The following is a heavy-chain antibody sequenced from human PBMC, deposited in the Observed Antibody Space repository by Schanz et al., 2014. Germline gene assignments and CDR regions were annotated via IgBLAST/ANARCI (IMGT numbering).Heavy chain of an antibody. D-gene: IGHD3-10*01. CDR2: ITASGDYM. V-gene: IGHV3-21*01. Sequence: EVQLVESGGGLVQPGGSLRLSCAASGFTFSSYSFNWVRQAPGKGLEWVSSITASGDYMHYADSVKGRFTISRDNARNSLYLQMNNLRVEDTAVYYCARGPDYGSGSYSSYWGQGTLVTVSS. J-gene: IGHJ4*02. CDR3: ARGPDYGSGSYSSY. CDR1: GFTFSSYS.